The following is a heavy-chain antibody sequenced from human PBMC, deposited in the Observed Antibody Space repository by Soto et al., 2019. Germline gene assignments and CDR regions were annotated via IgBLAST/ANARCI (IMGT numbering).Heavy chain of an antibody. V-gene: IGHV3-30*03. Sequence: GGSLRLSCAASGFTFSSYGMHWVRQAPGKGLEWVAVISYDGSNKYYADSVKGRFTISRDNSKNTLYLQMNSLRAEDTAVYYCARGAQYYYGWGIYFRVYNWSAPWGQGPLVTV. D-gene: IGHD3-10*01. CDR2: ISYDGSNK. J-gene: IGHJ5*02. CDR3: ARGAQYYYGWGIYFRVYNWSAP. CDR1: GFTFSSYG.